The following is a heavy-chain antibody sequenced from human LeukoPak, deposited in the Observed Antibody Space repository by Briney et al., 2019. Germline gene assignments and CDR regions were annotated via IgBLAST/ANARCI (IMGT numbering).Heavy chain of an antibody. V-gene: IGHV4-59*01. D-gene: IGHD5-12*01. Sequence: PSETLSLTCTVSGGSISSYYWSWIRQPPGKGLEWIGSTFYSGSTYYNPSLKSRITISVDTSKNQFSLKLNSVTAADTAVYYCARVSGYDWESFYDYWGQGTLVTVSS. CDR1: GGSISSYY. CDR2: TFYSGST. CDR3: ARVSGYDWESFYDY. J-gene: IGHJ4*02.